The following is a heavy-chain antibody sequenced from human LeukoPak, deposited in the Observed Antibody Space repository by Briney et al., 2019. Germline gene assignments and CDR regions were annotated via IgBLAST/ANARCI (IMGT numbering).Heavy chain of an antibody. V-gene: IGHV3-48*01. J-gene: IGHJ3*02. D-gene: IGHD6-19*01. CDR3: ARVRKWLANDAFDI. Sequence: PAGGSLRLSCAASGFTFSNAWMAWVRQAPGKGLEWVSYISSSSSTIYYADSVKGRFTISRDNAKNSLYLQMNSLRAEDTAVYYCARVRKWLANDAFDIWGQGTMVTVSS. CDR2: ISSSSSTI. CDR1: GFTFSNAW.